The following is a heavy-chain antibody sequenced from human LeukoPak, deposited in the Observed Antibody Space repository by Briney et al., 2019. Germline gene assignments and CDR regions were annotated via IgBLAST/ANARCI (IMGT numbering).Heavy chain of an antibody. CDR2: IYYSGST. D-gene: IGHD5-18*01. J-gene: IGHJ4*02. Sequence: SETLSLTCTVSGGSISSYYWSWIRQPPGKGLEWIGYIYYSGSTNYNPSLKSRVTISVDTSKNQFSLKLSSVTAADTAVYYCARGLETAMVYFDYWGQGTLVTVSS. V-gene: IGHV4-59*01. CDR1: GGSISSYY. CDR3: ARGLETAMVYFDY.